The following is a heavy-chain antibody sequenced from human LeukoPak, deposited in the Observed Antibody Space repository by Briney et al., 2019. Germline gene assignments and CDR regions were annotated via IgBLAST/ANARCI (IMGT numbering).Heavy chain of an antibody. CDR2: IFHNGNT. CDR3: ANLGGSAYYDFRAFDI. V-gene: IGHV4-39*01. CDR1: GGSISSSSYY. D-gene: IGHD3-3*01. Sequence: SETLSLTCTVSGGSISSSSYYWGWIRQPPGKGLEWIGTIFHNGNTYYNPSLKSRVTISVDTSKNQFSLKLSSVTAADTAVCYCANLGGSAYYDFRAFDIWGQGTMVTVSS. J-gene: IGHJ3*02.